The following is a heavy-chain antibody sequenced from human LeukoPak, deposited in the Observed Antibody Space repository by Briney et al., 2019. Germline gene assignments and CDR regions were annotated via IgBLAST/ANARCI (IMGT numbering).Heavy chain of an antibody. CDR1: GFPFRDYY. V-gene: IGHV3-11*01. D-gene: IGHD6-13*01. J-gene: IGHJ4*02. CDR3: ARDPSRGRIAAAGTVY. Sequence: GGSLRLSCLASGFPFRDYYMTWIRQAPGKGLEWISFISSRGTTTDYADSVKGRFTISRDNAKNSLYLQMNSHRAEDTALYYCARDPSRGRIAAAGTVYWGQGTLVTVSS. CDR2: ISSRGTTT.